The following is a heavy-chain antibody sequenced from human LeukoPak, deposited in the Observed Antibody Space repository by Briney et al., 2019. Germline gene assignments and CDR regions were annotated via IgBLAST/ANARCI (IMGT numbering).Heavy chain of an antibody. D-gene: IGHD2-2*01. CDR2: INPNSGGT. CDR1: GYSFTGYY. V-gene: IGHV1-2*02. CDR3: ARDLGDIVVVPAAIWFDP. J-gene: IGHJ5*02. Sequence: ASVKVSCKASGYSFTGYYMHWVRQAPGQGLEWMGWINPNSGGTNYAQKFQGRVTMTRDTFISTAYMELSRLRSDDTAVYYCARDLGDIVVVPAAIWFDPWGQGTLVTVSS.